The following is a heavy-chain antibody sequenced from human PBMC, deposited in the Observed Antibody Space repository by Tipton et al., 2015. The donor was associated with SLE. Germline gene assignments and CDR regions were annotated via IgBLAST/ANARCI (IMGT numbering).Heavy chain of an antibody. CDR1: GGSISSGSYY. CDR3: ARRDSSSWSPFDF. J-gene: IGHJ4*02. D-gene: IGHD6-13*01. CDR2: IYTSGST. V-gene: IGHV4-61*02. Sequence: TLSLTCTVSGGSISSGSYYWSWIRQPAGKGLEWIGSIYTSGSTNSNPSLKSRVTISVDTSKNQLSLKMTSVTAADTAVYYCARRDSSSWSPFDFWGQGTLVTVSS.